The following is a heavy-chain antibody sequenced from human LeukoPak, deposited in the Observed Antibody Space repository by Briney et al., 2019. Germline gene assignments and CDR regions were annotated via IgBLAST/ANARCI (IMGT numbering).Heavy chain of an antibody. V-gene: IGHV3-21*01. J-gene: IGHJ3*02. CDR2: ISSSSRYI. D-gene: IGHD1-1*01. Sequence: GGSLRLSCAASGFTFSSYSMNWVRQAPGKGLEWVSSISSSSRYIYYADSVTGRFTISRDNAKNSLYLQMNSLRAEDTAVYYCARVRIAVHDAFDIWGQGTMVTVSS. CDR1: GFTFSSYS. CDR3: ARVRIAVHDAFDI.